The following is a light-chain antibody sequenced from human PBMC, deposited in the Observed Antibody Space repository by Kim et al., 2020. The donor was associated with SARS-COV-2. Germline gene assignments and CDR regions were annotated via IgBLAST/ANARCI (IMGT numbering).Light chain of an antibody. Sequence: STLSASVGERVIITCRASQSNSMWLAWYQQKPGKAPKLLISKASSLQSGVPSRVSGSGSGTEFTLTISSLQPDDFGTYYCQQYDNYFGQGTKLEI. CDR2: KAS. V-gene: IGKV1-5*03. CDR3: QQYDNY. CDR1: QSNSMW. J-gene: IGKJ2*01.